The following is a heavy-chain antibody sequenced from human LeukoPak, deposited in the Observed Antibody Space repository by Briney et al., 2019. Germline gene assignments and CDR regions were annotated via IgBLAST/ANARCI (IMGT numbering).Heavy chain of an antibody. J-gene: IGHJ6*04. D-gene: IGHD3-3*02. CDR2: MNPNSGNT. CDR1: GGTFSNYA. CDR3: ARDTLEFLEWLLPTLEV. V-gene: IGHV1-18*01. Sequence: ASVKVSCKASGGTFSNYAISWVRQATGQGLEWMGWMNPNSGNTGYAQKLQGRVTMTTDTSTSTAYMELRSLRSDDTAVYYCARDTLEFLEWLLPTLEVWGKGTTVTVSS.